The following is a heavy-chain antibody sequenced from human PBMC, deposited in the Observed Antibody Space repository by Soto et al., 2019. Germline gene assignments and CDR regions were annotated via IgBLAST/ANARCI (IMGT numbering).Heavy chain of an antibody. CDR1: GFTFTRYP. D-gene: IGHD6-19*01. CDR2: VSPSGSTT. J-gene: IGHJ4*02. V-gene: IGHV3-23*01. CDR3: ARRDISGWYSLDY. Sequence: EVQLLESGGGLIQPGGSLRLSCAASGFTFTRYPMSWVRQAPGKGLDWVSSVSPSGSTTYYADSVKGRFTISRDNFENTLHLQMNSLRAEDTAVYFCARRDISGWYSLDYWGQGTLVTVSS.